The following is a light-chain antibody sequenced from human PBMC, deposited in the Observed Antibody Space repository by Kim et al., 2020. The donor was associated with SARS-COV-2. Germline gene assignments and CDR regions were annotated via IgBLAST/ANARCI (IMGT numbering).Light chain of an antibody. J-gene: IGLJ2*01. CDR2: GKN. V-gene: IGLV3-19*01. Sequence: LGQTVRSTFQGESPRSYDESWYQQKPGQAPVLIIYGKNNRPSGIPDRFSGSSSGNTASLTITGAQAEDEADYYCNSRDSSGNHLAVFGGGTQLTVL. CDR3: NSRDSSGNHLAV. CDR1: SPRSYD.